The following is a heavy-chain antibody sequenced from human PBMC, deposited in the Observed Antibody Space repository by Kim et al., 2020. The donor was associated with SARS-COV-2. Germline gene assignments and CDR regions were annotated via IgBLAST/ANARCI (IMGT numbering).Heavy chain of an antibody. Sequence: GASLQISCKSSGYSFTSYWIGLVHHRPGKGLEWMGIIYPGDYDTRYSPSFQGQFTISADKSIRTAYLQWSSLKASDTAMYYCARQLFEGVIQPQPDPFDIWGQGTMVTVSS. CDR3: ARQLFEGVIQPQPDPFDI. CDR2: IYPGDYDT. J-gene: IGHJ3*02. D-gene: IGHD5-18*01. V-gene: IGHV5-51*07. CDR1: GYSFTSYW.